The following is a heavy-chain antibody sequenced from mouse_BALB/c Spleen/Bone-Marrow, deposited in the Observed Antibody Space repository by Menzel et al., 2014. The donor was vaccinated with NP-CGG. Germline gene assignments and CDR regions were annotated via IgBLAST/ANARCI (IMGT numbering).Heavy chain of an antibody. Sequence: EVQRVESGGGLVQPGGSLKLSCATSGFTFSDYYMYWVRQTPEKRLEWVAYITKGGGSTYYPDIVKGRFTISRDNAKNTLYLQMSRLKSEDTAMYYCARQLAYAMDYWSQGTSVTVSS. CDR1: GFTFSDYY. V-gene: IGHV5-12*02. D-gene: IGHD4-1*01. J-gene: IGHJ4*01. CDR2: ITKGGGST. CDR3: ARQLAYAMDY.